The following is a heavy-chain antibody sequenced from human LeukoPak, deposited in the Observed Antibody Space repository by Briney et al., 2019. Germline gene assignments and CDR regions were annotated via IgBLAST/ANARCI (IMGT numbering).Heavy chain of an antibody. CDR1: GGSFSGYY. CDR3: AGRRPSGYDLGYFDY. Sequence: SETLSLTCAVYGGSFSGYYWSWIRQPPGKGLEWIGEINHSGSTNYNPSLKSRVTISVDTSKNPFSLKLSSVTAADTAVYYCAGRRPSGYDLGYFDYWGQGTLVTVSS. CDR2: INHSGST. J-gene: IGHJ4*02. V-gene: IGHV4-34*01. D-gene: IGHD5-12*01.